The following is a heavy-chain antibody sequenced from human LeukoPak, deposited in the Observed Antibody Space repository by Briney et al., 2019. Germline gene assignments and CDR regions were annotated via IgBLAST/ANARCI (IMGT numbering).Heavy chain of an antibody. CDR2: ISGSGGST. J-gene: IGHJ4*02. D-gene: IGHD3-10*01. CDR3: AKDPHVLLWFGELSLGL. V-gene: IGHV3-23*01. CDR1: GFTFSSYA. Sequence: GGSLRLSCAASGFTFSSYAMSWVRQAPGKGLEWVSAISGSGGSTYYADSVKGRFTISRDNSKNTLYLQMNSLRAEDTAVYYCAKDPHVLLWFGELSLGLWGQGTLVTVSS.